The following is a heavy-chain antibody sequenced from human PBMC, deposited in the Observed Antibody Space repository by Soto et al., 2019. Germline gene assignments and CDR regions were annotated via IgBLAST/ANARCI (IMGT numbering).Heavy chain of an antibody. J-gene: IGHJ4*02. D-gene: IGHD3-16*01. CDR3: ARSGHTFGGVV. V-gene: IGHV4-59*01. CDR2: VYYSGST. CDR1: GASMSNYY. Sequence: PSETLSLTCTVSGASMSNYYGSWIRQPPGKGLEHIGYVYYSGSTNYNPSLKSRVTISVDTSNNQFSLKLSSVTAADTAIYYRARSGHTFGGVVWGQGILVTVSS.